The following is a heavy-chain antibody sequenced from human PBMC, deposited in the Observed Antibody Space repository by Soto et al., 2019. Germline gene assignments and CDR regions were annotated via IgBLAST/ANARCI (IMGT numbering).Heavy chain of an antibody. D-gene: IGHD5-12*01. CDR3: AKEKTVTDSGYDAFDV. J-gene: IGHJ3*01. CDR2: MSSGGGTI. Sequence: EVQLLESGGGLVQAGGSLRVSCAASGFTFSSCAMGWVRQAPGKGLEWIAYMSSGGGTIYYADSVKGRFTISRDNARDSLYLEMNSLRVEDTAIYYCAKEKTVTDSGYDAFDVWGQGTMVTVS. CDR1: GFTFSSCA. V-gene: IGHV3-48*03.